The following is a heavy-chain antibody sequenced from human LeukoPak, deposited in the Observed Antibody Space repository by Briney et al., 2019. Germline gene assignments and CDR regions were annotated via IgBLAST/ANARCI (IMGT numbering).Heavy chain of an antibody. CDR1: GFTFSSYA. Sequence: GRSLRLSCAASGFTFSSYAMHWVRQAPGKGLEWVAVISYDGSNKYYADSVKGRFTISGDNSKNTLYLQMNSLRAEDTAVYYCAGELTTTDAFDIWGQGTMVTVSS. CDR2: ISYDGSNK. V-gene: IGHV3-30-3*01. J-gene: IGHJ3*02. CDR3: AGELTTTDAFDI. D-gene: IGHD4-17*01.